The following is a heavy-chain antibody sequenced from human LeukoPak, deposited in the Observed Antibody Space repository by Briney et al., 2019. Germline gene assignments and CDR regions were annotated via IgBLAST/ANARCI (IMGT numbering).Heavy chain of an antibody. CDR1: GGTFNSYA. D-gene: IGHD3-10*01. Sequence: ASVKVSCKASGGTFNSYAISWVRQAPGQGLEWMGGIIPIFGTANYAQKFQGRVTITADKSTSTAYMELSSLRSEDTAVYYCARVGYYGSGSYYNDYWGQGTLVTVSS. CDR3: ARVGYYGSGSYYNDY. V-gene: IGHV1-69*06. J-gene: IGHJ4*02. CDR2: IIPIFGTA.